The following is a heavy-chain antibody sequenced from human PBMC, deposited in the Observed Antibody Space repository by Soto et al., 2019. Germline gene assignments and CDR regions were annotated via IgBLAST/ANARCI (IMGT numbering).Heavy chain of an antibody. CDR2: IIPIFGTA. J-gene: IGHJ4*02. D-gene: IGHD3-10*01. CDR3: ARAPPANPLWFGELLYIY. V-gene: IGHV1-69*06. CDR1: GGTFSSYA. Sequence: ASVKVSCKASGGTFSSYAISWVRQAPGQGLEWMGGIIPIFGTANYAQKFQGRVTITADKSTSTAYMELSSLRSEDTAVYYCARAPPANPLWFGELLYIYWGQGTLVTVSS.